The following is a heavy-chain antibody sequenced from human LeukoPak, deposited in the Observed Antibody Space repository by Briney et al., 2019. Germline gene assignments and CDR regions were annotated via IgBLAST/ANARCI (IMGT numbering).Heavy chain of an antibody. CDR1: GYSFTNYW. CDR3: ARLPYCGGDCYPNWFDT. Sequence: GESLQISCKGSGYSFTNYWIGWVRQMPGKGLELMGVIYPGDSATRYSPSFQGQVAISVDKSIRTAYLQWSSLKASDIAMYYCARLPYCGGDCYPNWFDTWGQGTLDTVSS. V-gene: IGHV5-51*01. D-gene: IGHD2-21*02. CDR2: IYPGDSAT. J-gene: IGHJ5*02.